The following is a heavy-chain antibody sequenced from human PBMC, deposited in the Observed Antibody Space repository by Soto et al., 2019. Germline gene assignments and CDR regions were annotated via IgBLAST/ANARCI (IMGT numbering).Heavy chain of an antibody. CDR3: AKGTVVVVAATEYNWFDP. CDR2: ISGSGGST. D-gene: IGHD2-15*01. V-gene: IGHV3-23*01. J-gene: IGHJ5*02. Sequence: GGSLRLSCAASGFTFSSYAMSWVRQAPGKGLEWVSAISGSGGSTYYADSVKGRFTISRDNSKNTLYLQMNSLRAEDTAVYYCAKGTVVVVAATEYNWFDPWGQGTLVTVSS. CDR1: GFTFSSYA.